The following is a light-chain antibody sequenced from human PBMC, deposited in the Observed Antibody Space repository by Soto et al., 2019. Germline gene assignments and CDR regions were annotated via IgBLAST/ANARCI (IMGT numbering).Light chain of an antibody. Sequence: DIVMTQSPDSLAVSLGERATINCRSNRSLLYSSNNKNYLAWYQQKPGQPPKLLIYWASSREAGVPDRFSGSRSGTDFTLTFSSLQAADVAVYYCQQYYCTPRTFGQGTRVEIK. J-gene: IGKJ1*01. CDR2: WAS. CDR1: RSLLYSSNNKNY. V-gene: IGKV4-1*01. CDR3: QQYYCTPRT.